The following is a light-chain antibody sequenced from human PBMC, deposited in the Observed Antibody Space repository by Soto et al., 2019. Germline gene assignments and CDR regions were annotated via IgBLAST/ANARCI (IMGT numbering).Light chain of an antibody. J-gene: IGKJ1*01. V-gene: IGKV3-20*01. CDR2: GAS. Sequence: EIVLTQSPGTLSLSPGERATLSCRASQSVSTSHLAWYQQKPGQAPRLLIYGASNRATGIPDRFSGSGSGTDFTLTISRMEPEDFAVYYCQLYDSSPTWTFGQGTKVEI. CDR3: QLYDSSPTWT. CDR1: QSVSTSH.